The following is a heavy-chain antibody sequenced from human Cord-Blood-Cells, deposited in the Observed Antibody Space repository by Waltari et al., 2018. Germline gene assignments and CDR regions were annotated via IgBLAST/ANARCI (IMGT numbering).Heavy chain of an antibody. CDR3: ARVIYGSGSYSDWFDP. CDR1: GGPFSGYS. CDR2: IKHSGST. Sequence: QVQLQQWGAGLLTPSETLSLTCAVYGGPFSGYSWSWLRQPTGKGLEWIGEIKHSGSTNYNPSLKSRVTISVDTSKNQFSLKLSSVTAADTAVYYCARVIYGSGSYSDWFDPWGQGTLVTVSS. V-gene: IGHV4-34*01. J-gene: IGHJ5*02. D-gene: IGHD3-10*01.